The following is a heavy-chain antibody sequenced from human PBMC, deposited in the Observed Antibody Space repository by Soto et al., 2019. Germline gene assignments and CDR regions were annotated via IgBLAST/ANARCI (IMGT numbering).Heavy chain of an antibody. CDR3: AKDEELELHFDY. Sequence: PVGSLRLFCAASGFTFSSYAMSWVRQAPGKGLEWVSAISGSGGSTYYADSVKGRFTISRDNSKNTLYLQMNSLRAEDTAVYYCAKDEELELHFDYWGQGTLVTVSS. CDR1: GFTFSSYA. D-gene: IGHD1-7*01. J-gene: IGHJ4*02. CDR2: ISGSGGST. V-gene: IGHV3-23*01.